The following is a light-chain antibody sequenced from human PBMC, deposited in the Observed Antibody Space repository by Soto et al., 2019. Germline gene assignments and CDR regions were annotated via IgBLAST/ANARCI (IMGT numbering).Light chain of an antibody. CDR3: QQYNNWPPGT. V-gene: IGKV3-15*01. J-gene: IGKJ3*01. Sequence: EIVMTQSPATLSVSPGERATLSCRASQSVSNNLAWYQQKPGQAPRLLIYGASTRATGIPARFSGSGSGTEFTLTISSLQYEDFAVYYCQQYNNWPPGTFGPGTKVDIK. CDR2: GAS. CDR1: QSVSNN.